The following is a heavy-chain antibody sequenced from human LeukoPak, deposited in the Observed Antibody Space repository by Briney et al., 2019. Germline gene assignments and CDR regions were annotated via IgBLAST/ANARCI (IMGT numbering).Heavy chain of an antibody. D-gene: IGHD4-23*01. Sequence: GGSLRLSCAASGFTFSNAWMSWVRQAPGKGLEWVGRIKSKTDGGTTDYAAPVKGRFTISRDDSKNTLYLQMNSLKTEDTAVYYCTTDPAASTVVTPRDYWGQGTLVTVSS. CDR1: GFTFSNAW. CDR2: IKSKTDGGTT. CDR3: TTDPAASTVVTPRDY. V-gene: IGHV3-15*01. J-gene: IGHJ4*02.